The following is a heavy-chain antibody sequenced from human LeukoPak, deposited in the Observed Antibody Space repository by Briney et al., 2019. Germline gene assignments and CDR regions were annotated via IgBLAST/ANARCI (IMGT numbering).Heavy chain of an antibody. Sequence: AASVKVSCKASGGTFSSYAISWVRQAPGQGLEWMGGIIPIFGTANYAQKFQGRVTITADESTSTAYMGLSSLRSEDTAVYYCARVGTGIVKPFDYWGQGTLVTVSS. CDR2: IIPIFGTA. J-gene: IGHJ4*02. CDR3: ARVGTGIVKPFDY. V-gene: IGHV1-69*01. CDR1: GGTFSSYA. D-gene: IGHD1-26*01.